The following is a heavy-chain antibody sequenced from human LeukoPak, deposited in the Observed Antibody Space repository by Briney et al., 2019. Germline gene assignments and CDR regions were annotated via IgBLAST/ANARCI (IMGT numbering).Heavy chain of an antibody. CDR3: ARAVFDSSGYYQDY. J-gene: IGHJ4*02. CDR2: IYHSGST. CDR1: GGSISSGGYS. V-gene: IGHV4-30-2*01. D-gene: IGHD3-22*01. Sequence: SETLSLTCAVSGGSISSGGYSWSWIRQPPGKGLEWIGYIYHSGSTYYNPSLKSRVTISVDRSKNQFSLKLSSVTAADTAAYYCARAVFDSSGYYQDYWGQGTLVTASS.